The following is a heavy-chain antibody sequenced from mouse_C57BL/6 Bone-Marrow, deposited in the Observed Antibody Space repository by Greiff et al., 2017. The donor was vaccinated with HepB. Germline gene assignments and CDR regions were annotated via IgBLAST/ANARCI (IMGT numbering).Heavy chain of an antibody. Sequence: EVQLVESGGGLVQPGGSLKLSCAASGFTFSDYYMYWVRQTPEKRLEWVAYISNGGGSTYYPDTVKGRFTISGDNAKNTLYLQMSRLKSEDTAMYYCARQYGKDAMDYWGQGTSVTVSS. CDR1: GFTFSDYY. V-gene: IGHV5-12*01. J-gene: IGHJ4*01. D-gene: IGHD2-1*01. CDR2: ISNGGGST. CDR3: ARQYGKDAMDY.